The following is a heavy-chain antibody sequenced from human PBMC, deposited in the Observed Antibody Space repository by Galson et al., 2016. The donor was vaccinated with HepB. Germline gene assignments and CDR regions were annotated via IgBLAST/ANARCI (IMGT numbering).Heavy chain of an antibody. Sequence: SLRLSCAASGFSFSNYAINWVRQAPGKGLEWVSVISYDGSNKYYADSVKGRFTISTDNSKNTVYLEMISLRTEDTAVYYCARDDYYGSGIVEYWGQGTLVTVSS. J-gene: IGHJ4*02. CDR2: ISYDGSNK. CDR3: ARDDYYGSGIVEY. D-gene: IGHD3-10*01. V-gene: IGHV3-30*03. CDR1: GFSFSNYA.